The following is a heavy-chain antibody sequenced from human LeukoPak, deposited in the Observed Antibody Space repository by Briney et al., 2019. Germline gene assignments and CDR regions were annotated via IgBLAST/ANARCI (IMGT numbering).Heavy chain of an antibody. J-gene: IGHJ5*02. CDR2: INGDGSST. CDR3: ARNLGSDSS. D-gene: IGHD2-21*01. Sequence: QPGGSLRLSCAASGFTFNSYWMHWVRQAPGKGLVWVSRINGDGSSTRYADSAKGRFTISRDNAKNTLYLQMNSLRAEDTAMYYCARNLGSDSSWGQGTLVTVSS. CDR1: GFTFNSYW. V-gene: IGHV3-74*01.